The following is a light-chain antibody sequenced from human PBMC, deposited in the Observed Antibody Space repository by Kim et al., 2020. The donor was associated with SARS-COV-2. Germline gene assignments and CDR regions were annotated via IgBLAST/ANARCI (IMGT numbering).Light chain of an antibody. CDR2: QDS. CDR1: KLGDKY. CDR3: QAWDSNTHNYV. Sequence: SYELTQPPSVSVSPGQTASITCSGYKLGDKYVSWYHQKSGQSPVVVIFQDSQRPSGIPERFSGSNSGNTVTLTISGTQPMDEADYYCQAWDSNTHNYVFG. J-gene: IGLJ1*01. V-gene: IGLV3-1*01.